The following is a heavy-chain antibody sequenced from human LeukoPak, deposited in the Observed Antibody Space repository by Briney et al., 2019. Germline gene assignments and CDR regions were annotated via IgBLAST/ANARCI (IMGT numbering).Heavy chain of an antibody. D-gene: IGHD6-6*01. CDR1: GGTFSSYA. V-gene: IGHV1-69*05. CDR2: IIPIFGTA. CDR3: ASPPGMYSSSAYYFDY. J-gene: IGHJ4*02. Sequence: SVKVSCKASGGTFSSYAISWVRHAPGQGLEWMGGIIPIFGTANYAQKFQGRVTITTDESTSTAYMELSSLRSEDTAVYYCASPPGMYSSSAYYFDYWGQGTLVTVSS.